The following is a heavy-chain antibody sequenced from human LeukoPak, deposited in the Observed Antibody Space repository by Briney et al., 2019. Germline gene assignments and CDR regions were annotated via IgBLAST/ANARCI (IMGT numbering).Heavy chain of an antibody. D-gene: IGHD5-24*01. Sequence: SETLSLTCTVSGGSISSSSYYWGWIRQPPGKGLEWIGYIYYSGNIYYNPSLKSRVTMSVDRPKNQFSLKLSSVTAVDTAVYYCARILPDNWYFDLWGRGTLVTVSS. CDR2: IYYSGNI. CDR3: ARILPDNWYFDL. V-gene: IGHV4-39*07. CDR1: GGSISSSSYY. J-gene: IGHJ2*01.